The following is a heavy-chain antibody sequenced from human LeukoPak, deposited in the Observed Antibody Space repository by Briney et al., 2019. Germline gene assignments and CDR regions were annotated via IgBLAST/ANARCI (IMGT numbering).Heavy chain of an antibody. CDR1: GFTFSSYA. J-gene: IGHJ4*02. V-gene: IGHV3-23*01. Sequence: GGSLRLSCAASGFTFSSYAMSWVRQAPGKGLEWVSAISGSGGSTYYADSVKGRFTISRDKSKNTLYLQMNSLRAEDTAVYYCAKDTCLWFGEFFDYWGQGTLVTVSS. CDR2: ISGSGGST. D-gene: IGHD3-10*01. CDR3: AKDTCLWFGEFFDY.